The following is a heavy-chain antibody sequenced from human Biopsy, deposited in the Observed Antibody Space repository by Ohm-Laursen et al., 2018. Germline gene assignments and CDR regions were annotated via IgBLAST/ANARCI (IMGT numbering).Heavy chain of an antibody. J-gene: IGHJ5*02. CDR1: GGSIKSYY. D-gene: IGHD3-3*01. CDR3: ARTPRDSFWSGSYKRGLWFDP. CDR2: IYYTGHT. Sequence: SDTLSLTCPVSGGSIKSYYWNWIRQSPGKGLEWIGFIYYTGHTNYNPSLKSRATISVDTSKNQFSLKVISVTAADTAVYYCARTPRDSFWSGSYKRGLWFDPWGQGTLVIVSS. V-gene: IGHV4-59*07.